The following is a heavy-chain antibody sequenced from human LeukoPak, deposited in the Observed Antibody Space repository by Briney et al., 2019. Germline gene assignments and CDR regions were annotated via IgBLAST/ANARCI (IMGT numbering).Heavy chain of an antibody. Sequence: PSETLSLTCTLSRGSLSRYYGSWIPHPPEEGLERIGHTYSSGSTNYNPSLKGRVTISVDTSKNQYSLKLSSVTAADTAVYYCARPLYYYDSSGFGAFDIWGQGTMVTVSS. CDR2: TYSSGST. CDR3: ARPLYYYDSSGFGAFDI. CDR1: RGSLSRYY. D-gene: IGHD3-22*01. V-gene: IGHV4-59*08. J-gene: IGHJ3*02.